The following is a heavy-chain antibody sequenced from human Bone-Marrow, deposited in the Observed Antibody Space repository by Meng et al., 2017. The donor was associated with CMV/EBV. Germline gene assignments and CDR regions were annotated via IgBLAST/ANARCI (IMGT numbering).Heavy chain of an antibody. Sequence: GSLRLSCTVSGGSISSSSYYWGWIRQPPGKGLEWIGSIYYSGSTYYNPSLKSRVTISVDTSKNQFSLKLSSVTAADTAVYYCARIKYCSSTSCYHAFDIWGQGTRVTVSS. J-gene: IGHJ3*02. CDR1: GGSISSSSYY. D-gene: IGHD2-2*01. V-gene: IGHV4-39*07. CDR3: ARIKYCSSTSCYHAFDI. CDR2: IYYSGST.